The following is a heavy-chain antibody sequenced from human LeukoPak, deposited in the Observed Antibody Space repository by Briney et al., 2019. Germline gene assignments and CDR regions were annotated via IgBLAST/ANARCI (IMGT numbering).Heavy chain of an antibody. V-gene: IGHV4-38-2*02. D-gene: IGHD3-22*01. CDR2: IFHSGST. J-gene: IGHJ4*02. CDR3: ARSYDSSGYYLFDY. Sequence: SETLSLTCTVSGYSINSGNYGGWIRQSPGQGLEGIGSIFHSGSTYYNPSLKSRVTISVDTSKNQFSLKLSSVTAADTAVYYCARSYDSSGYYLFDYWGQGALVTVSS. CDR1: GYSINSGNY.